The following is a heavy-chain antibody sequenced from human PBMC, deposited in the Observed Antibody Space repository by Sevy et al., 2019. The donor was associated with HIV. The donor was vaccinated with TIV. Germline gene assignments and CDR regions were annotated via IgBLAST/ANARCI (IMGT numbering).Heavy chain of an antibody. CDR1: GYTFTSYG. CDR2: ISAYNGNT. D-gene: IGHD2-2*01. Sequence: ASVKVSCKAYGYTFTSYGISWVRQAPGQGLEWMGWISAYNGNTNYAQKLQGRVTMTTDTSTSTAYMELRSLRSDDTAVYYCARDLGYCSSTSCFDYYYYGMDVWGQGTTVTVSS. V-gene: IGHV1-18*01. CDR3: ARDLGYCSSTSCFDYYYYGMDV. J-gene: IGHJ6*02.